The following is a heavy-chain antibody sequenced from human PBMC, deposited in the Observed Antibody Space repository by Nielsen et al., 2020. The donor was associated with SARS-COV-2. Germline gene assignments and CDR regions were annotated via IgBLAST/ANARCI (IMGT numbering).Heavy chain of an antibody. CDR1: GFSFSAYP. J-gene: IGHJ3*01. D-gene: IGHD3-9*01. V-gene: IGHV3-64D*08. CDR3: VKPTGFNVVSPPNANRDDV. CDR2: ISDNGAIT. Sequence: GGSLRLSCLASGFSFSAYPMHWVRQAPGRGLEYVSVISDNGAITLYTDSVKDRFTISRDNSRNTLYLQLTSLRYDDTAVYYCVKPTGFNVVSPPNANRDDVWGQGTMVTVSS.